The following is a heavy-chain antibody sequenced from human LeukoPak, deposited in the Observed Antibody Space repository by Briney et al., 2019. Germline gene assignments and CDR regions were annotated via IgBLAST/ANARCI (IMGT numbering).Heavy chain of an antibody. CDR3: ARQDYGDYHFDY. V-gene: IGHV4-38-2*02. CDR1: GYSISSGYY. J-gene: IGHJ4*02. CDR2: IYYSGST. D-gene: IGHD4-17*01. Sequence: SETLSLTCTVSGYSISSGYYWGWIRQPPGKGLEWIGSIYYSGSTYYNPSLKSRVTISVDTSKNQFSLKLSSVTAADTAVYYCARQDYGDYHFDYWGQGTLVTVSS.